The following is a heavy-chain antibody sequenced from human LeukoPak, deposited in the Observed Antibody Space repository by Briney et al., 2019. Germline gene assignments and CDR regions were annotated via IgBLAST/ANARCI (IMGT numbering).Heavy chain of an antibody. CDR2: INSDGSST. D-gene: IGHD6-13*01. V-gene: IGHV3-74*01. J-gene: IGHJ4*02. CDR3: AKGYSSSWYGEYYFDY. CDR1: GFTFSSYW. Sequence: GGSLRLSCAASGFTFSSYWMHWVRQAPGKGLVWVSRINSDGSSTSYADSVKGRFTISRDNAKNTLYLQMNSLRAEDMALYYCAKGYSSSWYGEYYFDYWGQGTLVTVSS.